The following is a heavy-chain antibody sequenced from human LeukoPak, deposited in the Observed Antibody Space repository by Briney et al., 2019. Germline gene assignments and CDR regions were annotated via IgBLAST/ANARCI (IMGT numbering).Heavy chain of an antibody. CDR2: IIPIFGTA. D-gene: IGHD1-26*01. J-gene: IGHJ4*02. Sequence: SVKVSCKASGGTFSSYAISWVRQAPGQGLEWMGGIIPIFGTANYAQKFQGRVTITTDESTSTAYMELSSLRYEDTAVYYCARHYPMGEYYFDYWGQGTLVTVSS. CDR3: ARHYPMGEYYFDY. V-gene: IGHV1-69*05. CDR1: GGTFSSYA.